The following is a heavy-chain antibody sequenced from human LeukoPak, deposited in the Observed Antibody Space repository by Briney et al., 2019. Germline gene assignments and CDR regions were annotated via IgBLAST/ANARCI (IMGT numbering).Heavy chain of an antibody. D-gene: IGHD2-15*01. J-gene: IGHJ5*02. CDR1: GYTFTGNY. V-gene: IGHV1-2*02. CDR2: INPNSGDT. CDR3: ARDRPREHLNCSGDSCYSRYNWCDP. Sequence: ASVTLSCTASGYTFTGNYMRWVRHAPGQGLEWRGWINPNSGDTNYAQKFPGRVTITSGTFNSAAYLEPSKLRSDDTAVYYCARDRPREHLNCSGDSCYSRYNWCDPWGQGTLVIVSS.